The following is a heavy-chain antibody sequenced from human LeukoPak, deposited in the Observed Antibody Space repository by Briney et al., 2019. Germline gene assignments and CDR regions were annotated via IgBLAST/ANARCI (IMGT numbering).Heavy chain of an antibody. D-gene: IGHD3-10*01. CDR1: GFTFSSYW. CDR2: IYYRRTT. J-gene: IGHJ6*03. Sequence: PGGSLRLSCAASGFTFSSYWMSWVRQAPGKGLEWIGTIYYRRTTYYNPSLESRVAISEDTSKNQFSLTLRSVTAADTAVYYCARQISDYYYYYIDVWGKGTTVTVSS. V-gene: IGHV4-59*08. CDR3: ARQISDYYYYYIDV.